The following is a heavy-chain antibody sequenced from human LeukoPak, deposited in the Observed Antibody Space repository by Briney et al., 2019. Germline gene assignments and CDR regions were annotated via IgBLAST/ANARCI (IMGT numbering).Heavy chain of an antibody. CDR3: ARTLYYGSGKYYFDY. J-gene: IGHJ4*02. V-gene: IGHV4-4*07. Sequence: SETLSLTCTVSGGSISSYYWSWIRQPAGKGLEWIGRIYTSGSTNYNPSLKSRVTMSVDTSKNQFSLKLSSVTAADTAVYYCARTLYYGSGKYYFDYWGQGTLVTVSS. D-gene: IGHD3-10*01. CDR2: IYTSGST. CDR1: GGSISSYY.